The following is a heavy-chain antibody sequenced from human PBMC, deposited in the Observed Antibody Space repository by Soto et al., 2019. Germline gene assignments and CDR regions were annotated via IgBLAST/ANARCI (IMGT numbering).Heavy chain of an antibody. CDR3: ARDWGVIAARPPLSF. D-gene: IGHD6-6*01. CDR2: IYSGGST. CDR1: GFTVSSNY. J-gene: IGHJ4*02. V-gene: IGHV3-66*01. Sequence: PGGSLRLSCAASGFTVSSNYMSWVRQAPGKGLEWVSVIYSGGSTYYADSVKGRFTISRDNSKNTLYLQMNSLRAEDTAVYYCARDWGVIAARPPLSFWGQGTLVTVSS.